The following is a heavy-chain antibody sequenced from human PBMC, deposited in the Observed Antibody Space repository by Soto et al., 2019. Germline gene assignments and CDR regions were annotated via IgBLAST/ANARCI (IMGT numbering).Heavy chain of an antibody. CDR2: RQYRGIT. D-gene: IGHD2-21*02. Sequence: QVQLQESGPGLVKPSETLSLICNVSGDSISSYYWNWIRQSPGKGREWLGYRQYRGITRYNPSLQNRVTIPVDTSKNQFCLMLTSVTAADTAVYFCARGSGDYFVRNNWGRGTLVTVSS. V-gene: IGHV4-59*01. CDR3: ARGSGDYFVRNN. J-gene: IGHJ4*02. CDR1: GDSISSYY.